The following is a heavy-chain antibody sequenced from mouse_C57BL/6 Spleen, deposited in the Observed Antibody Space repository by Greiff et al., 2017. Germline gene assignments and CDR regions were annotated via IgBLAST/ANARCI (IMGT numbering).Heavy chain of an antibody. CDR2: IHPNSGST. V-gene: IGHV1-64*01. CDR3: AREWYGYDDGDY. D-gene: IGHD2-2*01. J-gene: IGHJ2*01. Sequence: QVQLQQPGAELVKPGASVKLSCKASGYTFTSYWMHWVKQRPGQGLEWIGMIHPNSGSTNYNEKFKSKATLTVDKSSSTAYMQLSSLTSEDSAVYYCAREWYGYDDGDYWGQGTTLTGSS. CDR1: GYTFTSYW.